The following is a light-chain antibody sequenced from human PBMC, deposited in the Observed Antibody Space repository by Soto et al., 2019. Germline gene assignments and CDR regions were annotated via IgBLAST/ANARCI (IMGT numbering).Light chain of an antibody. CDR1: QSVLYRSINKNY. CDR3: QQYYSTPLT. CDR2: WAS. V-gene: IGKV4-1*01. Sequence: DIVMTQSPESLAVSLGERATINCRSSQSVLYRSINKNYLAWYQQKPGQPPKLLIYWASTREPGVPDRFSGSVSGTDFTLTISSLQAEDVAFYYCQQYYSTPLTFGGGTKVQI. J-gene: IGKJ4*01.